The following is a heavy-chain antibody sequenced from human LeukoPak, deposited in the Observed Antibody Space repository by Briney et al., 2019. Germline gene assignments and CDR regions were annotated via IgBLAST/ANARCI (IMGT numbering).Heavy chain of an antibody. Sequence: GGSLRLSCAASGFTFSSYSMNWVRQAPGKGLEWVSSISSSSSYIYYADSVKGRFTISRDNAKNSLYLQMNSLRAEDTAVYYCARHKLGYCSGGSCQTNWFDHWGQGTLVTVSS. V-gene: IGHV3-21*01. CDR2: ISSSSSYI. CDR1: GFTFSSYS. D-gene: IGHD2-15*01. J-gene: IGHJ5*02. CDR3: ARHKLGYCSGGSCQTNWFDH.